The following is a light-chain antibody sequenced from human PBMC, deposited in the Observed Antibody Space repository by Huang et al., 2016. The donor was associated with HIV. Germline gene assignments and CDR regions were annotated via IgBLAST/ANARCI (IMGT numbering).Light chain of an antibody. CDR3: MQALQTPLS. J-gene: IGKJ4*01. Sequence: IVMTQSPLSLSVTPGEPASISCRSSQSLLQSNGYSYLDWYLQKPGQSPQILIYLGSNRASGVPDRCSASGSGTDFTLKISRVEAEDVGVYYCMQALQTPLSFGGGTKVEIK. V-gene: IGKV2-28*01. CDR2: LGS. CDR1: QSLLQSNGYSY.